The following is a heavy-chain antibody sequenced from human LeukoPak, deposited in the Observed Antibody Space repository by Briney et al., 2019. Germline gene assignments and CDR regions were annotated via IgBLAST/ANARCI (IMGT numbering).Heavy chain of an antibody. CDR1: GFTFSSYS. CDR2: ISSSSSYI. J-gene: IGHJ4*02. CDR3: ARDSKGFIVVVPAVDY. V-gene: IGHV3-21*01. D-gene: IGHD2-2*01. Sequence: KPGGSLRLSCAASGFTFSSYSMNWVRQAPGKGLEWVSSISSSSSYIYYADSVKGRFTISRDNAKNSLYLRMNSLRAEDTAVYYCARDSKGFIVVVPAVDYWGQGTLVTVSS.